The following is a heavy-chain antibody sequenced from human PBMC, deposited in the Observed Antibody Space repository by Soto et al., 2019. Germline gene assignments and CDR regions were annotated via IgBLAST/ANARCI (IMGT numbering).Heavy chain of an antibody. Sequence: PGGSLRLSCAASGFTFSSYAMHWVRQAPGKGLEWVAVISYDGSNKYYADSVKGRFTISRDNSKNTLYLQMNSLRAEDTAVYYCARAEDYCTNGVCHYYGMDVWGQGTTVTVSS. D-gene: IGHD2-8*01. CDR2: ISYDGSNK. CDR3: ARAEDYCTNGVCHYYGMDV. J-gene: IGHJ6*02. CDR1: GFTFSSYA. V-gene: IGHV3-30-3*01.